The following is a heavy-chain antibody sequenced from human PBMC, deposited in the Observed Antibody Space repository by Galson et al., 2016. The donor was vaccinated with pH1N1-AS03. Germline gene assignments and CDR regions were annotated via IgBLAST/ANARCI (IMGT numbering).Heavy chain of an antibody. CDR3: ARRRSYYDFWSGYSDY. V-gene: IGHV3-64*01. D-gene: IGHD3-3*01. Sequence: SLRLSCAASGFTFSDYAMHWVRQAPGKGLEYVSAISSDASGTYYATSVKGGFTISRDNSKNTVYLQMGSLRAEDMAVYYCARRRSYYDFWSGYSDYWGQGTLVTVSS. CDR1: GFTFSDYA. CDR2: ISSDASGT. J-gene: IGHJ4*02.